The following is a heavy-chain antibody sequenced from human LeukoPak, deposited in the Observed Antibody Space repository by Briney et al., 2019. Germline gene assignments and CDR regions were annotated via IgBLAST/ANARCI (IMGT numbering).Heavy chain of an antibody. CDR3: AKDSIARNGVYDAFDI. D-gene: IGHD2-8*01. CDR1: GFIFSNYN. J-gene: IGHJ3*02. Sequence: GGSLRLSCAASGFIFSNYNMNWVRQAPGKGLEWISYISSSSSTKNYADSVKGRFTISRDNSKNTLYLQMNSLRAEDTALFYCAKDSIARNGVYDAFDIRGQGTKVTVSS. V-gene: IGHV3-48*01. CDR2: ISSSSSTK.